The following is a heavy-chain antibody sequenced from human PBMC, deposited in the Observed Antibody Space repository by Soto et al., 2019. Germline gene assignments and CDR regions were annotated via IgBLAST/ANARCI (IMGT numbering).Heavy chain of an antibody. V-gene: IGHV3-11*01. CDR2: ISSSGSTI. CDR1: GFTFSDYY. Sequence: GGSLRLSCAASGFTFSDYYMSWIRQAPGKGLEWVSYISSSGSTIYYADSVKGRFTISRDNAKNSLYLQMNSLRAEDTAVYYCARDDCSGGSCYSLSQYFQHWGQGTLVTVSS. D-gene: IGHD2-15*01. J-gene: IGHJ1*01. CDR3: ARDDCSGGSCYSLSQYFQH.